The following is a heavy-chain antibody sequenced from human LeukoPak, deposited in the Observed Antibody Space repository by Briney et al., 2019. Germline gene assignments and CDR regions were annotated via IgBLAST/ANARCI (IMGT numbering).Heavy chain of an antibody. Sequence: PGGSLRLSCAASGFTFSSYGMHWVRQAPGKGLEWVAFIRYDGSNKYYADSVKGRFTISRDNSKNALYLQMNSLRAEDTAVYYCASFRGVGWDFVYWGQGTLVTVSS. CDR3: ASFRGVGWDFVY. CDR2: IRYDGSNK. CDR1: GFTFSSYG. J-gene: IGHJ4*02. V-gene: IGHV3-30*02. D-gene: IGHD3-10*01.